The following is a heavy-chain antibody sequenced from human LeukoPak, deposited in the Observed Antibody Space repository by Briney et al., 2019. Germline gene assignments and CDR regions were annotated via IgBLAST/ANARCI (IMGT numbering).Heavy chain of an antibody. Sequence: SGPMLVKPTQSLTLTCTFSGFSHSTSGTGVGWIRQPPGKARERLALIYWDDDKRYMPSLKTRLTITKDTSKNQVVLTMANMDPLDTATHYCGHRPRAGFSDDFDHWGQGTLVTVSS. D-gene: IGHD6-25*01. V-gene: IGHV2-5*02. J-gene: IGHJ4*02. CDR1: GFSHSTSGTG. CDR2: IYWDDDK. CDR3: GHRPRAGFSDDFDH.